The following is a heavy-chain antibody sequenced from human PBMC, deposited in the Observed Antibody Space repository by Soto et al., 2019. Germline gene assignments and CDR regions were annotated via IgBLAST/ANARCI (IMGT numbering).Heavy chain of an antibody. Sequence: SVKVSCKASGGTFSSYAISWVRQAPGQGLEWMGGIIPIFGTANYAQKFQGRVTITADESTSTAYMELSSLRSEDTAVYYCARPIAYCGGDCYSDAFDIRGQGTMVTVSS. D-gene: IGHD2-21*02. CDR2: IIPIFGTA. J-gene: IGHJ3*02. CDR3: ARPIAYCGGDCYSDAFDI. V-gene: IGHV1-69*13. CDR1: GGTFSSYA.